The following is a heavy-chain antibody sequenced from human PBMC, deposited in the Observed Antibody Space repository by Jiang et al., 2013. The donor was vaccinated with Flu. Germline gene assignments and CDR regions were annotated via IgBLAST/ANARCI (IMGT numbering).Heavy chain of an antibody. CDR3: ARDRRGCSSTSCHDAFDI. CDR1: GGTFSSYA. V-gene: IGHV1-69*06. Sequence: SGAEVKKPGSSVKVSCKASGGTFSSYAISWVRQAPGQGLEWMGGIIPIFGTANYAQKFQGRVTITADKSTSTAYMELSSLRSEDTAVYYCARDRRGCSSTSCHDAFDIWGQGTMVTVSS. CDR2: IIPIFGTA. J-gene: IGHJ3*02. D-gene: IGHD2-2*01.